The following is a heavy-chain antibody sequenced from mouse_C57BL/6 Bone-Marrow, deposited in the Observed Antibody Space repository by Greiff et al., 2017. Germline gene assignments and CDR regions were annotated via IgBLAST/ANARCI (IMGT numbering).Heavy chain of an antibody. V-gene: IGHV5-9*01. CDR2: ISGGGGNT. CDR3: AKTWGAWFAY. J-gene: IGHJ3*01. CDR1: GFTFSSYT. Sequence: EVMLVESGGGLVKPGGSLKLSCAASGFTFSSYTMSWVRQTPEKRLEWVATISGGGGNTYYPDSVKGRFTISRDNAKNTLYLQMSSLRSEDTALYYCAKTWGAWFAYWGQGTLVTVSA.